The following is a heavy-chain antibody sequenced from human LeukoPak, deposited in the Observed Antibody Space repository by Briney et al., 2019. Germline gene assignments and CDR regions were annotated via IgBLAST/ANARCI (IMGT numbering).Heavy chain of an antibody. CDR3: MSAHGY. CDR2: ILPGGKEN. CDR1: GYSFSTNM. Sequence: PGGSLRLSCVVSGYSFSTNMMTWVRQAPGKGLEWVATILPGGKENYRVDSVKGRFIISRDNAKNSLFLQMNSLRGDDTALYYCMSAHGYWGQGTLVTVSS. J-gene: IGHJ4*02. V-gene: IGHV3-7*01.